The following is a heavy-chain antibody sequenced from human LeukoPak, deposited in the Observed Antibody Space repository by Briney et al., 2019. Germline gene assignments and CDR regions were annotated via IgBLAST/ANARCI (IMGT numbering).Heavy chain of an antibody. CDR2: IKQDGSEK. J-gene: IGHJ4*02. CDR1: GFTFSSYW. D-gene: IGHD2-2*01. CDR3: ARARCSSTSCYSPLFDY. Sequence: GGSLRLSCAASGFTFSSYWMSWVRQAPGKGLEWVANIKQDGSEKYYVDSVKGRFTISRDNAKNSLYLQMNSLRAEDTAVYYCARARCSSTSCYSPLFDYWGQGTLVTVSS. V-gene: IGHV3-7*01.